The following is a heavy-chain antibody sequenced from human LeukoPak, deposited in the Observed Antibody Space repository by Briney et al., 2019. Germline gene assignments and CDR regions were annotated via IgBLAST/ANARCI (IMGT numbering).Heavy chain of an antibody. Sequence: GASVKVSCKASGYTFTSYAISWVRQAPGQGLEWMGGIIPIFGTANYAQKFQGRVTITADESTSTAYMELSSLRSEDTAVYYCASLYGIAAAGGFDYWGQGTLVTVSS. D-gene: IGHD6-13*01. J-gene: IGHJ4*02. V-gene: IGHV1-69*13. CDR1: GYTFTSYA. CDR2: IIPIFGTA. CDR3: ASLYGIAAAGGFDY.